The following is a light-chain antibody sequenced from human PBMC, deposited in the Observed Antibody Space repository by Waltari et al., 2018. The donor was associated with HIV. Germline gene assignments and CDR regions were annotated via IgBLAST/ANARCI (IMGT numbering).Light chain of an antibody. CDR3: CSYAGSYTLV. CDR1: SIDVGGYNH. CDR2: DVS. J-gene: IGLJ2*01. Sequence: QSALTQPRSVSGSPGKSVTISCTGTSIDVGGYNHVSWYQQHPGKAPKLMIYDVSKRPSGVPDRFSGSKSGNTASLTISGLQAEDEADYYCCSYAGSYTLVFGGGTKLTVL. V-gene: IGLV2-11*01.